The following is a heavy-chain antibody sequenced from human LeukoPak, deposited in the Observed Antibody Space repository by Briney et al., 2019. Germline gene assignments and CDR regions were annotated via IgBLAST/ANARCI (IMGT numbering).Heavy chain of an antibody. Sequence: GGSLRLSCAASGFTFSSYAMSWVRQAPGKGLVWVSRIKSDGSETNYADSVKGRFTISRDNAKNTLSLQMNSLRAEDTAVYYCTSDRVNYGLDVWGQGTTVSVSS. V-gene: IGHV3-74*01. CDR1: GFTFSSYA. J-gene: IGHJ6*02. CDR3: TSDRVNYGLDV. CDR2: IKSDGSET.